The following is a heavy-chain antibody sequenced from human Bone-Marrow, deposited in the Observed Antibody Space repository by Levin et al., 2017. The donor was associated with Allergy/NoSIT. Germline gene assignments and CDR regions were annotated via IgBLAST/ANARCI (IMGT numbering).Heavy chain of an antibody. Sequence: SCTASGFTFGDYSINWFRQAPGKGLEWVCLIRAETYGGTTEYAASVKDRFITSRDDSKSVASLQMNSLTTDDTAVYSCARRVVLTITGIAGYYGADVWGQGTTVTVSS. V-gene: IGHV3-49*03. CDR2: IRAETYGGTT. CDR1: GFTFGDYS. CDR3: ARRVVLTITGIAGYYGADV. D-gene: IGHD2-8*02. J-gene: IGHJ6*02.